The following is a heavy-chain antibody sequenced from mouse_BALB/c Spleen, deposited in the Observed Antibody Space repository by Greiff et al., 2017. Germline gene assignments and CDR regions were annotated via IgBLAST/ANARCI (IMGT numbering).Heavy chain of an antibody. J-gene: IGHJ4*01. Sequence: VQLVESGGDLVKPGGSLKLSCAASGFTFSSYGMSWVRQTPDKSLEWVATISSGGSYTYYPDSVKGRFTISRDNAKNTLYLQMSSLKSEDTAMYYCASMTGDYWGQGTSVTVSS. D-gene: IGHD2-3*01. CDR1: GFTFSSYG. CDR2: ISSGGSYT. V-gene: IGHV5-6*01. CDR3: ASMTGDY.